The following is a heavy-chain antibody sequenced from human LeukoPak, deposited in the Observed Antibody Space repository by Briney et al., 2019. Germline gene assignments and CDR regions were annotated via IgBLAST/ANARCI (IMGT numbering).Heavy chain of an antibody. CDR2: MNPNSGNT. CDR1: GYTFTSYD. CDR3: ARSRGYYDFWSGYYAVFDY. Sequence: ASVKVSCKASGYTFTSYDINWVRQATGQGLEWMGWMNPNSGNTGYAQKFQGRVTITRNTSISTAYMELSSLRSEDTAVYYCARSRGYYDFWSGYYAVFDYWGQGTLVTVSP. V-gene: IGHV1-8*03. J-gene: IGHJ4*02. D-gene: IGHD3-3*01.